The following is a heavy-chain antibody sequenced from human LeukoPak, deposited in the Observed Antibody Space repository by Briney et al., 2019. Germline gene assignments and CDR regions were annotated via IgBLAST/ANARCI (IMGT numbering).Heavy chain of an antibody. J-gene: IGHJ4*02. CDR2: IYYSGTT. Sequence: SETLSLTCTISGGSIGSHYWAWTRQPSGTGLEWSGSIYYSGTTYYNPSLKSRVTISVDTSTNQFSLKLTSVTAADTAVYFCARTSVPAEIVRYFDSWGQGILVTVSS. CDR1: GGSIGSHY. V-gene: IGHV4-39*01. CDR3: ARTSVPAEIVRYFDS. D-gene: IGHD2-2*01.